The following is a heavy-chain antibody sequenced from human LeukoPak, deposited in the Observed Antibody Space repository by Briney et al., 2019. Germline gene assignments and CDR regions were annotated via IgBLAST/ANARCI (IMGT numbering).Heavy chain of an antibody. J-gene: IGHJ3*02. V-gene: IGHV3-30*18. Sequence: QTGGSLRLSCAASGFTFSSYGMLWVRQAPGKGLEWVAVISYDGSNKYYADSVKGRFTISRDNSKNTLYLQMNSLRAEDTAVYYCAKDFPLYGDLLDAFDIWGQGTMVTVSS. CDR2: ISYDGSNK. CDR3: AKDFPLYGDLLDAFDI. CDR1: GFTFSSYG. D-gene: IGHD4-17*01.